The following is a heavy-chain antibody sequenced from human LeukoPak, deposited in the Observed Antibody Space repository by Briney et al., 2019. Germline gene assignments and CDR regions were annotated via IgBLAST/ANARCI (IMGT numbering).Heavy chain of an antibody. CDR2: INHSEST. Sequence: SETLSLTCAVYGGSFSGYYWSWLRQPPGKGQECIREINHSESTNHNPALNTRVTISVDTSNNQFSLQLSSVTAADTAVYYCARHRVYSSSFLYWGQGTLVTVSS. CDR1: GGSFSGYY. J-gene: IGHJ4*02. V-gene: IGHV4-34*01. D-gene: IGHD6-6*01. CDR3: ARHRVYSSSFLY.